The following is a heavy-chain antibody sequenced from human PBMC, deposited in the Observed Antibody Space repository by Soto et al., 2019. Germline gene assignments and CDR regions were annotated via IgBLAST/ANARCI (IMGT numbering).Heavy chain of an antibody. CDR2: ISSDVNYK. CDR3: ARQQKRGLWHFDF. Sequence: QVQLVESGGGVVQPGRSLELSCAASGFTFSSYALHWVRQAPGKGLDWVAVISSDVNYKYYADSVKGRFPISRDNSRDTLYLQMNSLRAEDTAVYDCARQQKRGLWHFDFWGQGTLVTVSS. J-gene: IGHJ4*02. CDR1: GFTFSSYA. D-gene: IGHD6-13*01. V-gene: IGHV3-30-3*01.